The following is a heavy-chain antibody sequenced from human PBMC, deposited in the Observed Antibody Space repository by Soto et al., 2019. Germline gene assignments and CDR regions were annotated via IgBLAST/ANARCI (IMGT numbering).Heavy chain of an antibody. CDR3: AKGPYCDSSGYTYYFDY. D-gene: IGHD3-22*01. J-gene: IGHJ4*02. CDR2: ISGSGGST. V-gene: IGHV3-23*01. CDR1: RLTFSSYA. Sequence: GGSLRLCCAACRLTFSSYAMSWVRQTPGKGLEWVSAISGSGGSTYYADSVKGRFTISRDNSKNTLYLQMNSLRAEDTAVYYCAKGPYCDSSGYTYYFDYRGQGTLVTVSS.